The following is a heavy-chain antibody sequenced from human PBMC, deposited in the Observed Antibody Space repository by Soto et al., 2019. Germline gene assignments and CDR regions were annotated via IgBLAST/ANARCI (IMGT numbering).Heavy chain of an antibody. V-gene: IGHV3-48*01. CDR3: ARGGIYCTNGVCYPAFKNYFDY. D-gene: IGHD2-8*01. CDR1: GFTFSSYS. Sequence: VQLVESGGGLVQPGGSLRLSCAASGFTFSSYSMNWVRQAPGKGLEWVSYISSSSSTIYYADSVKGRFTISRDNAKNSLYLQMNSLRAEDTAVYYCARGGIYCTNGVCYPAFKNYFDYWGQGTLVTVSS. J-gene: IGHJ4*02. CDR2: ISSSSSTI.